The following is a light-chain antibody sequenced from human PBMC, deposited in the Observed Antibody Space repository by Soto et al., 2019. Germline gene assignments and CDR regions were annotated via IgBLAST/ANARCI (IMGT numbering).Light chain of an antibody. CDR3: QQYNNWPFT. Sequence: EIVLTQSPATLSLSPGERATLSCRASLSVSTYLAWYQQEPGQAPRLLIYGASTRATGIPARFSGSGSGTEFTLTISSLQSEDFAVYYCQQYNNWPFTFGGGTKVDIK. CDR2: GAS. V-gene: IGKV3-15*01. J-gene: IGKJ4*01. CDR1: LSVSTY.